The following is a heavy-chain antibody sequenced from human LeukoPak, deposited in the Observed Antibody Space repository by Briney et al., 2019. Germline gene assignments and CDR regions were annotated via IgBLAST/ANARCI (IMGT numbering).Heavy chain of an antibody. CDR3: ARRAYDYGDFFDY. V-gene: IGHV3-7*01. CDR2: VNQDGTEQ. CDR1: GFSFDAYL. J-gene: IGHJ4*02. D-gene: IGHD4-17*01. Sequence: GGSLRLSCAVSGFSFDAYLMKWVCKAQGRGLGWVANVNQDGTEQYYVDSVRSRFTISCDNAKKSLYLQMNSLRDEDTGLYYCARRAYDYGDFFDYWGQGTLVTVSS.